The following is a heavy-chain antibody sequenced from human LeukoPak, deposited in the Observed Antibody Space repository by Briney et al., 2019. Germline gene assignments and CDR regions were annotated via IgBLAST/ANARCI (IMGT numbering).Heavy chain of an antibody. Sequence: GGSLRLSCAASGFTFSNYGMHWVRQAPGKGLEWVAVIWYDGNNKYYGDSVKGRFTISRDNSKNTLYLQMYSLRAEDTAVYYCARDRWSSTSYNDYWGQGTLVTVSS. D-gene: IGHD2-2*01. CDR2: IWYDGNNK. CDR1: GFTFSNYG. J-gene: IGHJ4*02. CDR3: ARDRWSSTSYNDY. V-gene: IGHV3-33*01.